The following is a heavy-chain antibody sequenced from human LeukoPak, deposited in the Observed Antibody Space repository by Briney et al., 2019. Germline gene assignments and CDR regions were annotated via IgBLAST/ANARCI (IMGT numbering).Heavy chain of an antibody. CDR1: GGSFSGFY. Sequence: SETLSLTCAVYGGSFSGFYWSWIRQPPGKGLEWIGEINHSGSTNYNPSLKSRVTLSVDTSKNQFSLKLSSVTAADTAVYFCARGISWYNYYYYYMDVWGKGTTVTASS. D-gene: IGHD6-13*01. J-gene: IGHJ6*03. CDR2: INHSGST. CDR3: ARGISWYNYYYYYMDV. V-gene: IGHV4-34*01.